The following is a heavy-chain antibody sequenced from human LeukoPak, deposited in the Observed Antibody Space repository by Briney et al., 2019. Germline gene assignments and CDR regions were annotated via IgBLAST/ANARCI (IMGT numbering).Heavy chain of an antibody. Sequence: ASVKVSCKASGYTFTSYGISWVRQAPGQGLEWMGWISAYNGNTNYAQKLQGRVTMTTDTSTSTAYMELRSLRSEDTAVYYCAREYYYDSSGYYYGDYYYYMDVWGKGTTVTVSS. CDR2: ISAYNGNT. V-gene: IGHV1-18*01. CDR3: AREYYYDSSGYYYGDYYYYMDV. J-gene: IGHJ6*03. D-gene: IGHD3-22*01. CDR1: GYTFTSYG.